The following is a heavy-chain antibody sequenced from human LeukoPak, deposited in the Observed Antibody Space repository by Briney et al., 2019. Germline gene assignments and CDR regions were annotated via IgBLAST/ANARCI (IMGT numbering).Heavy chain of an antibody. V-gene: IGHV1-24*01. CDR2: FDPEDGET. D-gene: IGHD3-10*01. CDR1: GYTLTELS. CDR3: ATGWFGELFPPSLFDY. J-gene: IGHJ4*02. Sequence: ASVKVSCKVSGYTLTELSMHWVRQAPGKGLEWMGGFDPEDGETIYAQKFQGRVTMTEDTSTDTAYMELSSLRSEDTAVYYCATGWFGELFPPSLFDYWGRGTLVTVSS.